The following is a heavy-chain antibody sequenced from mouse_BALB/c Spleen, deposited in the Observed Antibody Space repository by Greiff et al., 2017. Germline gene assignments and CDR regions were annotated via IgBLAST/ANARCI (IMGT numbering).Heavy chain of an antibody. V-gene: IGHV1-7*01. Sequence: QVHVKQSGAELAKPGASVKMSCKASGYTFTSYWMHWVKQRPGQGLEWIGYINPSTGYTEYNQKFKDKATLTADKSSSTAYMQLSSLTSEDSAVYYCARLSIYDGYYVDYWGQGTTLTVSS. CDR2: INPSTGYT. CDR1: GYTFTSYW. J-gene: IGHJ2*01. CDR3: ARLSIYDGYYVDY. D-gene: IGHD2-3*01.